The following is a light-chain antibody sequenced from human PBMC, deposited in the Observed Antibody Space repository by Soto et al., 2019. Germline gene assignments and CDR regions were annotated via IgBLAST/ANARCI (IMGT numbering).Light chain of an antibody. CDR2: KAS. CDR3: QHYNNWPPWT. J-gene: IGKJ1*01. V-gene: IGKV1-5*03. Sequence: DIQMTQSPSTLSGSVGDRVTITCRASQTISSWLAWYQQKPGKAPKLLIYKASTLKSGVPSRFSGSGSGTEFTLTISSLQSEDFAIYYCQHYNNWPPWTFGQGTKVEIK. CDR1: QTISSW.